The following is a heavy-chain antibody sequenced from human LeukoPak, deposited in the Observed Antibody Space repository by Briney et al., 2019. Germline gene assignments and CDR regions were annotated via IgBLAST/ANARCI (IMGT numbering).Heavy chain of an antibody. CDR2: ISAYNGNT. D-gene: IGHD3-3*01. J-gene: IGHJ5*02. CDR3: ARGGLYDFWSGYYTDYNWFDP. CDR1: GYTFTSCG. V-gene: IGHV1-18*01. Sequence: GASVKVSCKASGYTFTSCGISWVRQAPGQGLEWMGWISAYNGNTNYAQKLQGRVTMTTDTSTSTAYMELRSLRSDDTAVYYCARGGLYDFWSGYYTDYNWFDPWGQGTLVTVSS.